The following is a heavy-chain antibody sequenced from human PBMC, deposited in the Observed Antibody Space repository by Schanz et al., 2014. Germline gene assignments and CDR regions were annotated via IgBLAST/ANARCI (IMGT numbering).Heavy chain of an antibody. Sequence: EVQLVESGGGLVQPGGSLRLSCAASGFTFSSYWMHWVRQAPGKGLVWVPRINSDGSTTIYADSVKGRFTISRDNAKNTLYLQMNSLRAEDTAVYYCARPLGPNYYYYGLDVWGQGTTVTVSS. J-gene: IGHJ6*02. CDR3: ARPLGPNYYYYGLDV. CDR2: INSDGSTT. V-gene: IGHV3-74*01. CDR1: GFTFSSYW.